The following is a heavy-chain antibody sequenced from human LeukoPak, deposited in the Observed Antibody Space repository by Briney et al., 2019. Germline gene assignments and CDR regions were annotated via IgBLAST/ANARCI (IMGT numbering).Heavy chain of an antibody. CDR1: GGSISSGGYY. CDR3: ARLGLWSYDYGVTS. D-gene: IGHD4-17*01. Sequence: SETLSLTCTVSGGSISSGGYYWSWIRQHPGKGLEWIGYIYYSGSTYYNPSLKSRVTISVDTSKNQFSLKLSSVTAADTAVYYCARLGLWSYDYGVTSWGQGTLVTVSS. J-gene: IGHJ5*02. V-gene: IGHV4-31*03. CDR2: IYYSGST.